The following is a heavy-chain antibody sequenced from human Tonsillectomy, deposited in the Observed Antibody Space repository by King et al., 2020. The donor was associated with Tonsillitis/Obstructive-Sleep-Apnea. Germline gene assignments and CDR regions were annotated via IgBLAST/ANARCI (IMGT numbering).Heavy chain of an antibody. CDR3: SRDGASVVLPAYYMDV. Sequence: VQLVESGGGVVQPGRSLRLSCAASGFTFSNFIIHWVRQAPDKGLEWVAIISNDGINKYYADSVKGRITISRDNSKNTVYLQMNSLRIEDTAVYYWSRDGASVVLPAYYMDVWGKGTTVTVSS. CDR2: ISNDGINK. V-gene: IGHV3-30*04. D-gene: IGHD2-2*01. J-gene: IGHJ6*03. CDR1: GFTFSNFI.